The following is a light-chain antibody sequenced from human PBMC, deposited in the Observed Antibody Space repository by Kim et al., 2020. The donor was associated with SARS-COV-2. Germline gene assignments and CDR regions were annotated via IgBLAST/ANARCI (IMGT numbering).Light chain of an antibody. CDR3: QQRSNWPYT. Sequence: SLSPGERATLSCRASQSVSSYLAWYQQKPGQAPRILIYDASNRATGIPARFSGSGSGTDFTLTISSLEPEDFAVYYCQQRSNWPYTFGQGTKLEIK. V-gene: IGKV3-11*01. J-gene: IGKJ2*01. CDR1: QSVSSY. CDR2: DAS.